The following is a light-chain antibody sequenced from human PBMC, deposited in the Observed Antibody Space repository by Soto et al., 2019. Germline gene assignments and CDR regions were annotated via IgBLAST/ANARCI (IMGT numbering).Light chain of an antibody. CDR1: QSFRGL. Sequence: EVELKQSPVILSLSPGGRAPLNCRASQSFRGLFAWYQQKPGQAPSLLIYDAYNRATGIPPRFSGSGSGTDFTLTISSLEPEDSAVYYCQQRHMWPITFGQGTRLEI. V-gene: IGKV3-11*01. CDR2: DAY. CDR3: QQRHMWPIT. J-gene: IGKJ5*01.